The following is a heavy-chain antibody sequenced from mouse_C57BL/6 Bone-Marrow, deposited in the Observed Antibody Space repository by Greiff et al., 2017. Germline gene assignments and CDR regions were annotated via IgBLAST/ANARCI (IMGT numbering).Heavy chain of an antibody. V-gene: IGHV14-4*01. Sequence: DVKLVESGAELVRPGASVKLSCTASGFNIKDDYMHWVKQRPEQGLEWIGWIEPENGDTEYASKFQGKATITADTSSNTAYLQLSSLTSEDTAVYYCTTKIYYDYDWFAYWGQGTLVTVSA. CDR2: IEPENGDT. J-gene: IGHJ3*01. CDR3: TTKIYYDYDWFAY. D-gene: IGHD2-4*01. CDR1: GFNIKDDY.